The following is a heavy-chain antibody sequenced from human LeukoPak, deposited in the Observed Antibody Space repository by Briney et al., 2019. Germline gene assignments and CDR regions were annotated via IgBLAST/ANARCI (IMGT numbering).Heavy chain of an antibody. V-gene: IGHV4-34*01. J-gene: IGHJ4*02. CDR3: ARHYGSYGYY. CDR1: GGSFSGYY. Sequence: SETLSLTRAVYGGSFSGYYWSWIRQPPGKGLEWIGEINHSGSTNYNPSLKSRVTISVDTSKNQFSLKLSSVTAADTAVYYCARHYGSYGYYWGQGTLVTVSS. D-gene: IGHD5-18*01. CDR2: INHSGST.